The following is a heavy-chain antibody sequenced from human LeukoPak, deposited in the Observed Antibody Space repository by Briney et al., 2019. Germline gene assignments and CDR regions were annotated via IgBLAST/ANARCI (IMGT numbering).Heavy chain of an antibody. V-gene: IGHV4-61*02. D-gene: IGHD2-21*02. J-gene: IGHJ3*02. CDR2: IYTSGST. CDR3: ARVLYCGGDCYQYSGLDRDSNAFDI. CDR1: GGSISSGSYY. Sequence: SQTLSLTCTVSGGSISSGSYYWSWIRQPAGKGLEWIGRIYTSGSTNYNPSLKSRVTISVDTSKNQFSLKLSSVTAADTAVYYCARVLYCGGDCYQYSGLDRDSNAFDIWGQGTMVTVSS.